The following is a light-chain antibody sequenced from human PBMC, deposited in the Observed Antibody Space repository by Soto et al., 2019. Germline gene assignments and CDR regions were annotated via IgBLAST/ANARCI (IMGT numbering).Light chain of an antibody. V-gene: IGLV2-23*03. CDR3: CSYAGSSTFV. J-gene: IGLJ2*01. Sequence: QSVLTQPASVSGSPGQSITISCTGTSSDVGRYNLVSWYQQHPGKAPKLIIYEGSKRPSGVSNRFSGSKSGNTASLTISGLQAEDEADYYCCSYAGSSTFVFGGGTKLTVL. CDR2: EGS. CDR1: SSDVGRYNL.